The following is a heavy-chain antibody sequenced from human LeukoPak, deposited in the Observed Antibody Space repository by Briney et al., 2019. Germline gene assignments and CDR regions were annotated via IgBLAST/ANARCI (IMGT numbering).Heavy chain of an antibody. CDR2: IIPIFGTA. CDR1: GGTFRSYA. V-gene: IGHV1-69*13. J-gene: IGHJ4*02. CDR3: ASFEHTAGSFDY. D-gene: IGHD5-18*01. Sequence: SVKVSCKASGGTFRSYAISWVRQAPGQGLEWMGGIIPIFGTANYAQKFQGRVTITADESTSTAYMELSSLRSEATAVYYCASFEHTAGSFDYWGQGTLVTVSS.